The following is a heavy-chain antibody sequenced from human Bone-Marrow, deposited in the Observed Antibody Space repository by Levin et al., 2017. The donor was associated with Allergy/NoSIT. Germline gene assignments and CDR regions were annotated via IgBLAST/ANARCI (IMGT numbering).Heavy chain of an antibody. V-gene: IGHV3-7*01. J-gene: IGHJ4*02. CDR2: IKGDGSAK. CDR1: GFAFSNDW. Sequence: ASVKVSCVGSGFAFSNDWMSWVRQAPGKGPEWVANIKGDGSAKDYVDSVKGRFTISRDNAKSSLYLQMNSLRAEDTAVYYCAIDRQWGQGTLVTVSS. CDR3: AIDRQ.